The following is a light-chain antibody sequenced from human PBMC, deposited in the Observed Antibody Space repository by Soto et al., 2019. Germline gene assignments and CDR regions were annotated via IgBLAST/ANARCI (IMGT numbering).Light chain of an antibody. CDR2: AAS. CDR3: LQDYNYPRT. CDR1: EGIRDD. V-gene: IGKV1-6*01. J-gene: IGKJ1*01. Sequence: AIEMTQSPSSLSASVGDRVTLTCRSSEGIRDDLAWYQQKPGRAPKLLIYAASTLQSGVPSRFSGRGSGTDFTLTISSLQPEDFATYYCLQDYNYPRTFGQGTKVEIK.